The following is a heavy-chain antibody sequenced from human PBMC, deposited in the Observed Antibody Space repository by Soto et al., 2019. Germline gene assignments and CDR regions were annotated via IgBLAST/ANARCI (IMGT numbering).Heavy chain of an antibody. CDR1: GGTFSSYA. Sequence: QVQLVQSGAEVKKPGSSVKVSCKASGGTFSSYAISWVRQAPGQGLEWMGGIIPIFGTANYAQKFQGRVTITADESTSAAYMELSSLRSEDTAVYYCARGGDVVVVAATYYYYGMDVWGQGTTVTVSS. CDR3: ARGGDVVVVAATYYYYGMDV. CDR2: IIPIFGTA. J-gene: IGHJ6*02. D-gene: IGHD2-15*01. V-gene: IGHV1-69*12.